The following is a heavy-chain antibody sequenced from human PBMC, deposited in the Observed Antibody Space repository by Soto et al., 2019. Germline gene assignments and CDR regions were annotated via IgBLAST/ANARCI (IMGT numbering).Heavy chain of an antibody. J-gene: IGHJ4*02. CDR2: INHSGST. CDR1: GGSFRGYY. V-gene: IGHV4-34*01. Sequence: PSETLSLTCAVYGGSFRGYYWTWIRQPPGTGLEWIGEINHSGSTNYNPSLKSRVTISVDTSKNQFSLYLQMNSLRDEDTAVYYCARDLGYGLFDYWGQGTLVTVSS. CDR3: ARDLGYGLFDY. D-gene: IGHD2-15*01.